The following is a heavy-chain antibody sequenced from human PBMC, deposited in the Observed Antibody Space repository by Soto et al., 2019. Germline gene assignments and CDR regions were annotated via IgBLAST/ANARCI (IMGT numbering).Heavy chain of an antibody. CDR2: INHSGST. D-gene: IGHD6-13*01. V-gene: IGHV4-34*01. J-gene: IGHJ4*02. CDR3: ARGNRYSSSWYPVY. CDR1: GGSFSGYY. Sequence: QVQLQQWGAGLLKPSETLSLTCAVYGGSFSGYYWSWIRQPPGKGLEWIGEINHSGSTNYNPSLKRRVTISVDTSKNQFSLKLSSVTAADTAVYYCARGNRYSSSWYPVYWGQGTLVTVSS.